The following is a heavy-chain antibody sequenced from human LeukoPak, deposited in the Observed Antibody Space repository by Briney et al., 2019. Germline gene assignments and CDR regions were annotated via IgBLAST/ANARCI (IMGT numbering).Heavy chain of an antibody. CDR3: ARDLGITTVDEI. V-gene: IGHV3-23*01. J-gene: IGHJ3*02. D-gene: IGHD3-10*01. CDR1: GFTFSSYA. Sequence: HPGGSLRLSCAASGFTFSSYAMSWVRQAPGKGLEWVSAIGGSGGSTYYADSVKGRFTISRDNSKNTLYLQMNSLRGEDTALYYCARDLGITTVDEIWGQGTMVTVSS. CDR2: IGGSGGST.